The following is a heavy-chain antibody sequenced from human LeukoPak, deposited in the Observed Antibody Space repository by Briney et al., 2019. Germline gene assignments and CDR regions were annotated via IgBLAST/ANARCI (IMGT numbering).Heavy chain of an antibody. CDR1: GGSVSSSKYL. CDR3: AGLGVMVLVYQSES. D-gene: IGHD2-8*01. Sequence: SETLSLTCAVSGGSVSSSKYLWGWIRQPPGKELEWIGSISYSGNTDYNPSLKSRVALSVDTSKNQFSLKLTSVTAADSAVYYCAGLGVMVLVYQSESWGQGTPVTVSS. CDR2: ISYSGNT. J-gene: IGHJ1*01. V-gene: IGHV4-39*07.